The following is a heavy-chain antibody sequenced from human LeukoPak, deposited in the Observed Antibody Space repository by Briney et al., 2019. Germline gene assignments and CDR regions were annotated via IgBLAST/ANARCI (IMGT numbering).Heavy chain of an antibody. CDR1: GGSFSGYY. CDR3: ASRGYDFDYFDY. D-gene: IGHD5-12*01. Sequence: PSETLSLTCAVYGGSFSGYYWSWIRQPPGKGLEWIGYIYNSATYYYPSLKSRVTISVATSKNQFSLRLSSVTAADTAVYFCASRGYDFDYFDYWGQGTLVTASS. CDR2: IYNSAT. J-gene: IGHJ4*02. V-gene: IGHV4-34*01.